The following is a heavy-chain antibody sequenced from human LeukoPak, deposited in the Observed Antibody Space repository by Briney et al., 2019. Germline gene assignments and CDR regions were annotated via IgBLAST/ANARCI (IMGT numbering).Heavy chain of an antibody. CDR2: IYSGGST. CDR1: GFTVSSNY. J-gene: IGHJ4*02. CDR3: ATGNYVYGDYTEDY. D-gene: IGHD4-17*01. Sequence: PGGSLRLSCAASGFTVSSNYMSWVRQAPGKGLEWVSVIYSGGSTYYADSVKGRFTISRDNSKNTLYLQMNSLRAEDTAVYYCATGNYVYGDYTEDYWGQGTLVTVSS. V-gene: IGHV3-53*01.